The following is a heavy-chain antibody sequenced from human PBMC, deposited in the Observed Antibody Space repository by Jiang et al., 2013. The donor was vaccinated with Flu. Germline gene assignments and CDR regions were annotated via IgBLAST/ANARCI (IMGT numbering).Heavy chain of an antibody. CDR3: ATGYSSGGGKVF. Sequence: SGAEVKKPGASVKVSCKASGYTFTSYAMHWVRQAPGQRLEWMGWINAGNGNTKYSQKFQGRVTFTRDTSASTAYMEVSGLRSEDTSVYYCATGYSSGGGKVFWGQGTLVTVSS. D-gene: IGHD6-19*01. CDR2: INAGNGNT. J-gene: IGHJ4*02. CDR1: GYTFTSYA. V-gene: IGHV1-3*01.